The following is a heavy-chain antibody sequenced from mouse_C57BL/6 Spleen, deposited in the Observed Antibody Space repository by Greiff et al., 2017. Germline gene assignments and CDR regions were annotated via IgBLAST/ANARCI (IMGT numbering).Heavy chain of an antibody. CDR3: ARGQLRVVPVWFGC. CDR1: GYTFTDYY. J-gene: IGHJ3*01. V-gene: IGHV1-26*01. D-gene: IGHD3-2*02. Sequence: VQLQQSGPELVKPGASVKISCKASGYTFTDYYMTWVKQSHGQSPEWIGDINPNNGGTSYNQKFKGKATLTVDKSSSTAYMELRSLTSEDAAVYYCARGQLRVVPVWFGCWGQGTLVTVAA. CDR2: INPNNGGT.